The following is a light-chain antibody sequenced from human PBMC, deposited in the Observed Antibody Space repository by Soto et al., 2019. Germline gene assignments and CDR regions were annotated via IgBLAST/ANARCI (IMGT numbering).Light chain of an antibody. CDR2: AAS. CDR3: QQLNSYPLT. V-gene: IGKV1-9*01. CDR1: QGISSY. J-gene: IGKJ4*01. Sequence: DIQLTQSPSFLSASVGDRVTITCRASQGISSYLACYQQKPGKAPKLLIYAASTLQSGVPSRFSGSGSGIVFTLTISSMQPEDFATHYCQQLNSYPLTFGGGTKVEIK.